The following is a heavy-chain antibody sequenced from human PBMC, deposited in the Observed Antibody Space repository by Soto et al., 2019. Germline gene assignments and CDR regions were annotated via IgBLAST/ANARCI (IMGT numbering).Heavy chain of an antibody. CDR1: GVSLTSGNW. CDR2: IFHGGEA. Sequence: SETLSLTCAVSGVSLTSGNWWTWVRQSPQRGLEYIGEIFHGGEANYYPSFQRRVAMSVDTSNNQFSLKMTSVTAADTAIYFCTRAERFPRSWFDPWGQGTQVTVSS. J-gene: IGHJ5*02. V-gene: IGHV4-4*02. CDR3: TRAERFPRSWFDP. D-gene: IGHD3-10*01.